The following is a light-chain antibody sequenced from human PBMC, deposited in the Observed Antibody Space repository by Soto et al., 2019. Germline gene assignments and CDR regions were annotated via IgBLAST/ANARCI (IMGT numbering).Light chain of an antibody. J-gene: IGLJ1*01. V-gene: IGLV1-44*01. CDR1: RSNIGSNT. Sequence: QLVLTQPPSASGTPGQRVTISCSGSRSNIGSNTVSWYQQLPGTAPKLLIYRNNQRPSGVPDRFSGSKSGTSASLAISGLQSEDEADYYCAAWDDSLNGLYVFGTGTKVTVL. CDR2: RNN. CDR3: AAWDDSLNGLYV.